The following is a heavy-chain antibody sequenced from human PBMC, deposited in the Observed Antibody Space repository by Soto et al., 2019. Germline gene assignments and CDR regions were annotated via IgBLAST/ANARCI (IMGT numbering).Heavy chain of an antibody. J-gene: IGHJ6*04. V-gene: IGHV1-18*01. CDR2: TNPYNGNT. CDR1: GYAFISHG. Sequence: QVHMEQSGAEVRRPGASLNVSCKASGYAFISHGVTWVRQAPGQGLEWMGWTNPYNGNTNYAQKFQGRVTLTADKTTSTAYMELRSLRADDTALYYCARSPRISRAGDVWGKGTAVVVSS. CDR3: ARSPRISRAGDV.